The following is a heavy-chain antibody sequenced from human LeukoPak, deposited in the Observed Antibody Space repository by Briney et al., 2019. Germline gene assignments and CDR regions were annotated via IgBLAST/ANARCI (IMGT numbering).Heavy chain of an antibody. V-gene: IGHV3-23*01. J-gene: IGHJ4*02. Sequence: GGSLRLSCAASGFTFSSYAMAWVRQAPGKGLEWVSSISVNGGTTYYADSVKGRFTISRDSSKNTLYLQMNSLRAEDTAVYYCVKGGGNVRRYFEYWGQGTLVTVSS. CDR1: GFTFSSYA. CDR2: ISVNGGTT. CDR3: VKGGGNVRRYFEY. D-gene: IGHD4-23*01.